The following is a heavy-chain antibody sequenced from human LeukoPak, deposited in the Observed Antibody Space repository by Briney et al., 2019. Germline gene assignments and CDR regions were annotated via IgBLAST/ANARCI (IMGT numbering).Heavy chain of an antibody. V-gene: IGHV3-23*01. Sequence: GGSLRLSCAASGFTFSSYAMSWVRQAPGKGLEWVSAISGSGGSTYYADSVKGRFTISRDNSKNTLYLQMNSLRAEDTAVYYCAKRPRAYYHDSSGYYYDYWGQGTLVTVSS. D-gene: IGHD3-22*01. CDR3: AKRPRAYYHDSSGYYYDY. CDR1: GFTFSSYA. CDR2: ISGSGGST. J-gene: IGHJ4*02.